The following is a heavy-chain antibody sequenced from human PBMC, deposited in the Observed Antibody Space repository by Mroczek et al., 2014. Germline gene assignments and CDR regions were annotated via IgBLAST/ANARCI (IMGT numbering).Heavy chain of an antibody. CDR3: ARQGSAVAGPLRRFDY. V-gene: IGHV4-39*01. J-gene: IGHJ4*02. D-gene: IGHD6-19*01. CDR1: GGSISSSSYY. CDR2: IYYSGST. Sequence: VQLLESGPGLVKPSETLSLTCTVSGGSISSSSYYWGWIRQPPGKGLEWIGSIYYSGSTYYNPSLKSRVTISVDTSKNQFSLKLSSVTAADTAVYYCARQGSAVAGPLRRFDYWGQGTLVTVSS.